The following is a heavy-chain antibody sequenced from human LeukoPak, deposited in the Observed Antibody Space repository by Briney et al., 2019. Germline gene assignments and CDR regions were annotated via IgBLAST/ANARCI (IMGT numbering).Heavy chain of an antibody. V-gene: IGHV4-4*09. CDR2: IYTSGST. CDR3: ARRRPYYYMDV. CDR1: GGSISSYY. J-gene: IGHJ6*03. Sequence: SETLSLTCTVSGGSISSYYWSWIRQPPGKGLEWNGYIYTSGSTNYNPSLKSRVTISVDTSKNQFSLKPSSVTAADTAVYYCARRRPYYYMDVWGKGTTVTVSS.